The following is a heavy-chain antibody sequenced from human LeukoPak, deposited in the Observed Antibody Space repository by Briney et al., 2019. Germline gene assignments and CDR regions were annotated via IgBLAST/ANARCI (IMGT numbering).Heavy chain of an antibody. D-gene: IGHD3-10*01. CDR1: GFTFSSYS. J-gene: IGHJ3*02. V-gene: IGHV3-21*01. CDR3: ARDSVGVSAFDI. CDR2: ISSSSSYI. Sequence: GGSLRLSCAASGFTFSSYSMNWVRQAPGKGLEWVSSISSSSSYIYYADSVKGRFTISRDNAKNSLYLQMNSLRAEDTAVYYCARDSVGVSAFDIWGQGTMVTVSS.